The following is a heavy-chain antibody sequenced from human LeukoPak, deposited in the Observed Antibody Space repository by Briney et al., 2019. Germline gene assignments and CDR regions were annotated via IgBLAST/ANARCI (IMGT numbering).Heavy chain of an antibody. CDR3: ASSVPAAAQFDY. Sequence: SVKVSCKASGGTFISYAISWVRQAPGQGLEWMGGIIPIFGTANYAQKFQGRVTITTDESTSTAYMELSSLRSEDTAVYYCASSVPAAAQFDYWGQGTLVTVSS. V-gene: IGHV1-69*05. CDR1: GGTFISYA. D-gene: IGHD2-2*01. J-gene: IGHJ4*02. CDR2: IIPIFGTA.